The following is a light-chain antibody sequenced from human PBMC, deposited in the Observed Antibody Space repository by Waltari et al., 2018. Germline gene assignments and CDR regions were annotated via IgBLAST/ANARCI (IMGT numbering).Light chain of an antibody. CDR1: SSNFENDY. V-gene: IGLV1-51*01. Sequence: QSVLTQPPSVSAAPGQKVTISCSGSSSNFENDYISWYQQLPGTAPKLLIYDNNNRPSGMPDRFAGSKSGTSATLAITGLQTGDEADYYCGTWDDSLRGLFGGGTKVTVL. J-gene: IGLJ2*01. CDR2: DNN. CDR3: GTWDDSLRGL.